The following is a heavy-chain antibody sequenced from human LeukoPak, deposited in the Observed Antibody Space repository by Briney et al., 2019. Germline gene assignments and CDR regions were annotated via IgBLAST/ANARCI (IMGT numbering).Heavy chain of an antibody. Sequence: ASVKVSCKVSGYTLTELSMHWVRQAPGNGLEWMGGFDPEDGETIYAQKFQGRVTMTEDTSTDTAYMELSSLRSEDTAVYYCARSPRGATILSYWGQGTLVTVSS. CDR2: FDPEDGET. D-gene: IGHD5-12*01. J-gene: IGHJ4*02. V-gene: IGHV1-24*01. CDR1: GYTLTELS. CDR3: ARSPRGATILSY.